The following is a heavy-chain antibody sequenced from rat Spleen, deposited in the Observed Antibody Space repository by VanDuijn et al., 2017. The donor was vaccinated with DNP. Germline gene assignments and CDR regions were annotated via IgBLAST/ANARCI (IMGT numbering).Heavy chain of an antibody. CDR3: AKDNYGSYGGYFDY. D-gene: IGHD1-11*01. J-gene: IGHJ2*01. CDR1: GFTFNDYY. V-gene: IGHV5-20*01. Sequence: EVQLVESGGGLVQPGRSLRLSCAASGFTFNDYYLAWVRQTPTKGLEWVASISYEGGNTYYRDSVKGRFIISRDNAESSLYLQMDTLRSEDTATYYCAKDNYGSYGGYFDYWGQGVMVAVSS. CDR2: ISYEGGNT.